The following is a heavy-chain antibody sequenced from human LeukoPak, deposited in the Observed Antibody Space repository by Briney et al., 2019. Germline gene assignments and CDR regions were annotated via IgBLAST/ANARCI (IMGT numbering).Heavy chain of an antibody. J-gene: IGHJ4*02. Sequence: GESLKISCKGSGYSFTSYWLGWVRQMPGKGLEWMGIIYPGDSDTRYSPSFQGQVTISADKSISTAYLQWSSLKASDTAMYYCARQDGDLTEGYSFDYWGQGTLVTVSS. D-gene: IGHD4-17*01. CDR3: ARQDGDLTEGYSFDY. V-gene: IGHV5-51*01. CDR2: IYPGDSDT. CDR1: GYSFTSYW.